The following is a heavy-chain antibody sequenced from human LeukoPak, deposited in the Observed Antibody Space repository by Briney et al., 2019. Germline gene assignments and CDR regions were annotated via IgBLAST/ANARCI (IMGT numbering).Heavy chain of an antibody. J-gene: IGHJ4*02. V-gene: IGHV1-2*04. CDR1: GYTFTAYY. Sequence: GASVKVSCKASGYTFTAYYMHWVRQAPGQGLEWMGWINPNTGATNYAQKFQGWVTMTRDTSISTAYMELNRLKSDDTAVYYCARDSGSGWYEGLDYWGQGTLVTVSS. CDR2: INPNTGAT. CDR3: ARDSGSGWYEGLDY. D-gene: IGHD6-19*01.